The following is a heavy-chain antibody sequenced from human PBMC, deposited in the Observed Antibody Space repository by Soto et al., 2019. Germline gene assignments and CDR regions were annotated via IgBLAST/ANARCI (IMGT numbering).Heavy chain of an antibody. Sequence: SETLSLTCAVYGGSFSGYYWSWIRQPPGKGLEWIGEINHSGSTNYNPSLKSRVTISVDTSKNQFSLKLSSVTAADTAVYYCARGTPQYSSGWYSKNWFDPWGQGTLVTFSS. CDR2: INHSGST. CDR3: ARGTPQYSSGWYSKNWFDP. D-gene: IGHD6-19*01. V-gene: IGHV4-34*01. CDR1: GGSFSGYY. J-gene: IGHJ5*02.